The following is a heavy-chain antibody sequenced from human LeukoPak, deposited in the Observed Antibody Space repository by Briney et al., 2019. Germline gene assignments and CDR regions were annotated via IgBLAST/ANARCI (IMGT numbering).Heavy chain of an antibody. Sequence: GGSLRLSCRASGITFGDNGMSWVRQAPGKGLEWVGFIRSKAYGGTTEYAASVKGRFSISREDSKSIAYLQMNSLKTEDTAVYYCTRGQKDFDYWGQGTLVTVSS. V-gene: IGHV3-49*04. CDR1: GITFGDNG. CDR3: TRGQKDFDY. J-gene: IGHJ4*02. CDR2: IRSKAYGGTT.